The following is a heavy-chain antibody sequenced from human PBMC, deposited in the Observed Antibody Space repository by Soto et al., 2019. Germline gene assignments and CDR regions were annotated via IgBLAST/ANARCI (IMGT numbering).Heavy chain of an antibody. CDR2: ISYDGGNK. V-gene: IGHV3-30*18. J-gene: IGHJ6*02. CDR3: AKDLRPRRLLRGIDA. Sequence: PGGSLRLSCAASGFTFSSYGMHWVRQAPGKGLEWVAVISYDGGNKYYADSVKGRFTISRDNSKNTLYLQMNSLRAEDTAVYYCAKDLRPRRLLRGIDACDRGTRGTVSS. CDR1: GFTFSSYG. D-gene: IGHD4-17*01.